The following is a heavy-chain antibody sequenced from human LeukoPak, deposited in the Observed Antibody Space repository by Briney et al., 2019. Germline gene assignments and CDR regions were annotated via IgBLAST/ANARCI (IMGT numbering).Heavy chain of an antibody. CDR2: INHSGST. D-gene: IGHD4-17*01. V-gene: IGHV4-34*01. J-gene: IGHJ3*02. Sequence: SETLSLTCAVYGGSFSGYYWSWIRQPPGKGLEWIGEINHSGSTNYSPSLKSRVTISVDTSKNQFSLKLSSVTAADTAVYYCARGGSVRWSLYGDYPSRYYDAFDIWGQGTMVTVSS. CDR1: GGSFSGYY. CDR3: ARGGSVRWSLYGDYPSRYYDAFDI.